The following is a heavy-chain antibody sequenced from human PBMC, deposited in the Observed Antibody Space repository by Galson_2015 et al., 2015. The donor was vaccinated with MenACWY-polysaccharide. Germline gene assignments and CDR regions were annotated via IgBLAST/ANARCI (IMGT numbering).Heavy chain of an antibody. CDR3: AKQIDEYYGSGNYYPPWDY. Sequence: SLRLSCAASGFTFSSYAMSWVRQAPGKGLEWVSTISGSGLNTYYADSVKGRFTMSRDNSKNTLYMQMNSLRAEDTAVYYCAKQIDEYYGSGNYYPPWDYWGQGTLVTVS. CDR2: ISGSGLNT. D-gene: IGHD3-10*01. J-gene: IGHJ4*02. CDR1: GFTFSSYA. V-gene: IGHV3-23*01.